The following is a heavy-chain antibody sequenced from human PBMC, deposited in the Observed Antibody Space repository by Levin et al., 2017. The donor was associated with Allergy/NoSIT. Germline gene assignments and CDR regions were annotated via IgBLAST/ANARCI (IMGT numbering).Heavy chain of an antibody. J-gene: IGHJ3*02. D-gene: IGHD3-22*01. CDR2: IYYSGST. Sequence: SETLSLTCTVSGGSISSYYWSWIRQPPGKGLEWIGYIYYSGSTNYNPSLKSRVTISVDTSKNQFSLKLSSVTAADTAVYHCASEYYYDSSGLRYDAFDIWGQGTMVTVSS. CDR1: GGSISSYY. CDR3: ASEYYYDSSGLRYDAFDI. V-gene: IGHV4-59*08.